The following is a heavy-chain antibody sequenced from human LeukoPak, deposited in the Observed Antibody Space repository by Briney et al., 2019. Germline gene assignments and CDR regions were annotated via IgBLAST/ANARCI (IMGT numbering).Heavy chain of an antibody. CDR3: ARVGPQGADHYVDV. J-gene: IGHJ6*03. V-gene: IGHV3-7*01. Sequence: ETLSLTCTVSGGSISSYYWSWIRQAPGKGLEWVGNIKPDGSDKYYMDSMKGRFTISRDNSENSLHLHMNSLRAEDTAVYYCARVGPQGADHYVDVWGKGTTVTISS. D-gene: IGHD3-16*01. CDR1: GGSISSYY. CDR2: IKPDGSDK.